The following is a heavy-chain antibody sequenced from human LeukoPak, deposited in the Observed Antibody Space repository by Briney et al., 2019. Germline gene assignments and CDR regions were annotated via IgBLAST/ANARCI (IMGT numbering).Heavy chain of an antibody. D-gene: IGHD3/OR15-3a*01. Sequence: PGGSLRLSCAASGFTFSSYSMNWVRQAPGKGLEWISFISTSGSTIYYPDSVKGRFTITRDDAKSSLYLQMNSLRDEDTAVYFCARGPPGGTGTYWYFDLWGRGTLVNVSS. CDR3: ARGPPGGTGTYWYFDL. CDR1: GFTFSSYS. V-gene: IGHV3-48*02. J-gene: IGHJ2*01. CDR2: ISTSGSTI.